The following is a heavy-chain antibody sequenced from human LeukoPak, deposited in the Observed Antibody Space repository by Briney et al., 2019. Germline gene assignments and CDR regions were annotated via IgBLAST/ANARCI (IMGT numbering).Heavy chain of an antibody. V-gene: IGHV1-46*01. CDR2: INPSDDTT. Sequence: GASVKLSCKASGYSFTRCYLHRVRQAPGQGLEGIGIINPSDDTTTHAQKFQGRVTMTSDTSTSTVYMKLSSFRSEDTAVYYCARDLRHHSGIAVSPFDYWGQGTLVTVSS. J-gene: IGHJ4*02. CDR1: GYSFTRCY. D-gene: IGHD6-19*01. CDR3: ARDLRHHSGIAVSPFDY.